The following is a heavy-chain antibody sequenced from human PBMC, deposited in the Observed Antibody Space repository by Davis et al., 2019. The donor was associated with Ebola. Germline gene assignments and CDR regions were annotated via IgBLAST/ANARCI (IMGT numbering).Heavy chain of an antibody. CDR1: GYSFTSYG. Sequence: ASVKVSCKPSGYSFTSYGIGWVRQAPGQGLEWMGWINTNTGNPTYAQGFTGRFVFSLDTSVSTAYLQISSLKAEDTAVYYCARDRHYYGMDVWGQGTTVTVSS. CDR2: INTNTGNP. CDR3: ARDRHYYGMDV. V-gene: IGHV7-4-1*02. J-gene: IGHJ6*02.